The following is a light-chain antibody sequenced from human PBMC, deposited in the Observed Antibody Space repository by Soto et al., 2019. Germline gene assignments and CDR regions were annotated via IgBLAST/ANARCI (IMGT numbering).Light chain of an antibody. CDR3: SSYTSSSTLEV. V-gene: IGLV2-14*02. CDR2: EVS. CDR1: SSDVGSYYL. J-gene: IGLJ1*01. Sequence: QSALTQPASVSGSPGQSITISCTGSSSDVGSYYLVSWYQHHPGKAPKLMIYEVSNRPSGVSNRFSGSKSGNTASLTISGLQAEDEADYYCSSYTSSSTLEVFGTGTKLTVL.